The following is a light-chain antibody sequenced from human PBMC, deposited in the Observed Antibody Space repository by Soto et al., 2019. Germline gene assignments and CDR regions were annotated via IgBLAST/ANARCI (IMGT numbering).Light chain of an antibody. V-gene: IGKV3-20*01. CDR2: GAS. CDR1: QSVSSSF. Sequence: EIVLTQSPGTLSLSPGERATLSCRASQSVSSSFLAWYQQKPGQAPRLLIYGASNRATGIPDRFSGSGSGTDFTLTISSLQPDDFAFYYCQQYSRYSFTFGPGTKVEI. CDR3: QQYSRYSFT. J-gene: IGKJ3*01.